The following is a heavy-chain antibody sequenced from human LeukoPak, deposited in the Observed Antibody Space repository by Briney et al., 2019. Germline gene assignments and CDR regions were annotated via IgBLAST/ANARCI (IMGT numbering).Heavy chain of an antibody. V-gene: IGHV4-4*09. D-gene: IGHD2-2*01. CDR2: IYTSGST. CDR3: ARSDPLSSLSLLAFDY. Sequence: SETLSLTCIVSGGSISSYYWSWIRQPPGKELEWIGYIYTSGSTNYNPSLKSRVTISVDTSKNQFSLKLSSVTAADTAVYYCARSDPLSSLSLLAFDYWGQGTLVTVA. J-gene: IGHJ4*02. CDR1: GGSISSYY.